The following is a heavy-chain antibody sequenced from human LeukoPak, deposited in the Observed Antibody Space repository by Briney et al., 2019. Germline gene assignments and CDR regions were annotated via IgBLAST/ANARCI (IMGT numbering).Heavy chain of an antibody. CDR3: ATVRSYYDTSAYTFDY. D-gene: IGHD3-22*01. CDR2: FDPEDGET. V-gene: IGHV1-24*01. J-gene: IGHJ4*02. CDR1: GFILSDLS. Sequence: GASVKVSCKVSGFILSDLSLHWVRQPPGEGLEWMGGFDPEDGETIYSQKFQGRVTMTEDTSTDTAYMELSSLRYEDTAMYYCATVRSYYDTSAYTFDYWGQGTLVTVSS.